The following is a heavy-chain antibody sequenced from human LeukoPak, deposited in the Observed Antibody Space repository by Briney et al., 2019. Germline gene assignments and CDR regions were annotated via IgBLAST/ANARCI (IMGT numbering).Heavy chain of an antibody. CDR1: GYTFTGYY. CDR2: INPNSGGT. J-gene: IGHJ4*02. D-gene: IGHD1-26*01. CDR3: ATNLGGHKGKAKGPY. V-gene: IGHV1-2*02. Sequence: ASVRVSCKASGYTFTGYYMHWVRQTPGQGLEWMGWINPNSGGTNYAQKFQGRVTMTRDTTISTAYMELSRLRSDDTAVYYCATNLGGHKGKAKGPYWGQGTLVTVSS.